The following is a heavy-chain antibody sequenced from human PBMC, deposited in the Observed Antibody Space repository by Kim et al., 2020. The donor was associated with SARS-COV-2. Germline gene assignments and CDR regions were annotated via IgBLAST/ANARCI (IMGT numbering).Heavy chain of an antibody. V-gene: IGHV3-74*01. Sequence: KGRFTISRDNAKKTLYLQRNSLRAEDTAVYYCASAYCSGGSCYAYNWFGPWGQGTLVTVSS. J-gene: IGHJ5*02. CDR3: ASAYCSGGSCYAYNWFGP. D-gene: IGHD2-15*01.